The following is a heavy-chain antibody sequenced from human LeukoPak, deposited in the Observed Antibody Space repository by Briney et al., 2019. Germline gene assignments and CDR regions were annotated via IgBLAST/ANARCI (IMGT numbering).Heavy chain of an antibody. J-gene: IGHJ4*02. Sequence: GGSLRLACAASGFAFREYWMHWVRQTPGTGLMWVARINDGGTYTAYADSVKGRFTVSRDNAENTLYLQMNTLRVEDTAIYYCAREIKIQGFRAFDFWGQGTPVTVSS. CDR2: INDGGTYT. CDR3: AREIKIQGFRAFDF. V-gene: IGHV3-74*01. D-gene: IGHD3-10*01. CDR1: GFAFREYW.